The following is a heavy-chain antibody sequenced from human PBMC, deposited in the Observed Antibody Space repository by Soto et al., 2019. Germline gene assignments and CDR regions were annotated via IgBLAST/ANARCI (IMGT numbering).Heavy chain of an antibody. V-gene: IGHV4-59*01. J-gene: IGHJ5*02. Sequence: SETLSLTCTVSGGSISSYYWGWIRQPPGKGLEGIWYIYYSGGTNYNPSLKSRVTISVDTSKNQFSLKLSSVTAADTPVYYCGSRTEGNWNYIWFEPWGQGTLATASS. D-gene: IGHD1-7*01. CDR3: GSRTEGNWNYIWFEP. CDR2: IYYSGGT. CDR1: GGSISSYY.